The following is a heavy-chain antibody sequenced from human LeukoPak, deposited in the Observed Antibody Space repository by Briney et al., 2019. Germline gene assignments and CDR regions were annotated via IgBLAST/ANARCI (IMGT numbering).Heavy chain of an antibody. CDR2: IYHSGST. CDR3: ARRDFWSGYYNY. V-gene: IGHV4-30-2*01. D-gene: IGHD3-3*01. CDR1: GGSISSGGYY. Sequence: SETLSLTCTVSGGSISSGGYYWSWIRQPPGKGLEWIGYIYHSGSTYYNPSLKSRVTISGDTSKNQFSLKLNSVTAADTAVYYCARRDFWSGYYNYWGQGTLVTVSS. J-gene: IGHJ4*02.